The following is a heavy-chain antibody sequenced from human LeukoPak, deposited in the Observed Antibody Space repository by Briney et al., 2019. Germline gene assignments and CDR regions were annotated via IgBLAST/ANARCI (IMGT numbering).Heavy chain of an antibody. CDR1: GFTFSGSA. V-gene: IGHV3-21*01. Sequence: GGSLKLSCAASGFTFSGSAMHWVRQAPGKGLEWVSSISSSSSYIYYADSVKGRFTISRDNAKNSLYLQMNSLRAEDTAVYYCARDPVPYYFDYWGQGTLVTVSS. J-gene: IGHJ4*02. CDR3: ARDPVPYYFDY. CDR2: ISSSSSYI.